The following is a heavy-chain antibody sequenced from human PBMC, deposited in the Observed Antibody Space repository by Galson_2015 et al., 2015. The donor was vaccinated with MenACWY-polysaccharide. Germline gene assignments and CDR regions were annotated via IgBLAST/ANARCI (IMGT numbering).Heavy chain of an antibody. J-gene: IGHJ6*03. Sequence: SLRLSCAVSGTSFRSYAMHWVRQAPGKGLEWVAVVSYDGNSQKYAEAVKGRFTISRDNSKKTVYLQMNSLRPEDTAIHSCARDGCSSTNCHDYYNYYMDVWGRGTTVIVSS. CDR2: VSYDGNSQ. CDR1: GTSFRSYA. D-gene: IGHD2-2*01. V-gene: IGHV3-30*04. CDR3: ARDGCSSTNCHDYYNYYMDV.